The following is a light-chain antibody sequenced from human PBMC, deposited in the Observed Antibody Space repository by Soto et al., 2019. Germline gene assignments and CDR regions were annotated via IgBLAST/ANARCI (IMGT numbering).Light chain of an antibody. CDR1: SSNIGAGFD. Sequence: QSVLTQSPSVSGAPGQRVTLPCTGNSSNIGAGFDVHWYQQLPGTAPKLLIYSNVNRPSGVPDRFSGSKSGTSASLAITGLQAEDEAVYYCQSYDTSLSGYVVFGGGTKLTVL. CDR2: SNV. J-gene: IGLJ2*01. V-gene: IGLV1-40*01. CDR3: QSYDTSLSGYVV.